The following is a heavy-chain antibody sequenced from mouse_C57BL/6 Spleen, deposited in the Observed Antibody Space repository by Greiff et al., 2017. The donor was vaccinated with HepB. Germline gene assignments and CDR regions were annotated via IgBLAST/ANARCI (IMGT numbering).Heavy chain of an antibody. J-gene: IGHJ2*01. CDR3: ARNWDGDFDY. D-gene: IGHD4-1*01. Sequence: ESGPGLVKPSQSLSLTCSVTGYSITSGYYWNWIRQFPGNKLEWMGYISYDGSNNYNPSLKNRISITRDTSKNQFFLTLNSVTTEDTATYYCARNWDGDFDYWGQGTTLTVSS. CDR2: ISYDGSN. V-gene: IGHV3-6*01. CDR1: GYSITSGYY.